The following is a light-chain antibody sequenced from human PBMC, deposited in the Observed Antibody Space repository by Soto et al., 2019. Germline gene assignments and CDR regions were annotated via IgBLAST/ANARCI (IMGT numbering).Light chain of an antibody. CDR3: QQSYSDLFT. V-gene: IGKV1-39*01. CDR2: EAS. J-gene: IGKJ1*01. CDR1: QSLYNY. Sequence: DIQMTQFPSSLSASIGDRVTISCRASQSLYNYLTWYQQQPGKAPRLLIYEASSLQSDVPSRFSGSGSGTDFNLTISSLQPEDFATYYCQQSYSDLFTFGQGTKVEIK.